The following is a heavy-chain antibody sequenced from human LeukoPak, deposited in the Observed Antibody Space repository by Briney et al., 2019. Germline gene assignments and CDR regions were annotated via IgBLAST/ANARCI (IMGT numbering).Heavy chain of an antibody. Sequence: PGGSLRLSCAASGFTFSSYSMNWVRQAPGKGLEWVSSISSGSSYIYYADSVKGRFTISRDNAKNSLYLQMNSLRAEDTAVYYCARDGPKYCSNCVCYAPVDTWGQGTLVTVSS. CDR2: ISSGSSYI. V-gene: IGHV3-21*01. CDR3: ARDGPKYCSNCVCYAPVDT. D-gene: IGHD2-8*01. J-gene: IGHJ5*02. CDR1: GFTFSSYS.